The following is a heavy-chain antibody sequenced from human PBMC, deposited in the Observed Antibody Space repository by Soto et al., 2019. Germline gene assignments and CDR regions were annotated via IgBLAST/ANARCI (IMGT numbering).Heavy chain of an antibody. CDR3: AREVDIVASFYYYGMDV. J-gene: IGHJ6*02. Sequence: EGSLRLSCAAAGFIFSDYDMNWVRQAPGKGLEWVSYISSSGSTIDYADSVKGRFTISRDNTKNSLYLQMNSLRAEGTAVYYCAREVDIVASFYYYGMDVWGQGTTVTVSS. CDR1: GFIFSDYD. V-gene: IGHV3-48*03. CDR2: ISSSGSTI. D-gene: IGHD5-12*01.